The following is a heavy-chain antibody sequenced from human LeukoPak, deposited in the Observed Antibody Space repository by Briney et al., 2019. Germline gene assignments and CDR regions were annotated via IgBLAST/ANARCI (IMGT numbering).Heavy chain of an antibody. Sequence: TGGSLRLSCAASGFTFSSYGMHWVRQAPGKGLERVAVIWYDGSNKYYTDFVKGRFTISRDNSKNTLYLQMNSLRAEDTAVYYCARGQYSPDYWGQGTLVTVSS. D-gene: IGHD2-15*01. CDR2: IWYDGSNK. CDR1: GFTFSSYG. J-gene: IGHJ4*02. CDR3: ARGQYSPDY. V-gene: IGHV3-33*01.